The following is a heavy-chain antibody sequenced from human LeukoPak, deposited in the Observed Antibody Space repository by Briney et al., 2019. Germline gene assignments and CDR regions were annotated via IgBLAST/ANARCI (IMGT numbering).Heavy chain of an antibody. Sequence: SETLSLTCAASGVSFSSYYWSWIRQPPGKGLEWIGEINHSGSTNYNPSLKSRVTISVDTSKNQFSLKLSSVTAADTAVYYCARGHLKYSSSYLYYFDYWGQGTLVTVSS. CDR3: ARGHLKYSSSYLYYFDY. CDR2: INHSGST. D-gene: IGHD6-13*01. J-gene: IGHJ4*02. CDR1: GVSFSSYY. V-gene: IGHV4-34*01.